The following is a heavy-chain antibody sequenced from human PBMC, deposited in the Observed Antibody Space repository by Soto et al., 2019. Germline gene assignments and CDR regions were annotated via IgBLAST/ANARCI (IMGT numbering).Heavy chain of an antibody. J-gene: IGHJ6*02. CDR1: GGTFSSYT. CDR3: ARRGGYYYGMDV. Sequence: QVQLVQSGAEVKKPGSSVKVSCKASGGTFSSYTISWVRQAPGQGLEWMGRIIPILGIANSAQKFQGRVTITADKSTSTAYMELSSLGSEDTAVYYCARRGGYYYGMDVWGQGTTVTVSS. V-gene: IGHV1-69*02. CDR2: IIPILGIA. D-gene: IGHD3-16*01.